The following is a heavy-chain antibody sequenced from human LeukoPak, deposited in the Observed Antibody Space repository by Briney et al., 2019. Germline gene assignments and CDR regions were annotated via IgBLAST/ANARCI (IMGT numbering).Heavy chain of an antibody. V-gene: IGHV4-4*07. Sequence: SETLSLTCTVSSGSINSYYWGWVRHPPGKGLKWIGRIYTTGATQYNPSHKSRVTMSIDTSTNQFSLNLRSMTAADTAVYYCGRQGYTASYFLDFWSQGTLVAVS. CDR2: IYTTGAT. J-gene: IGHJ4*02. CDR3: GRQGYTASYFLDF. CDR1: SGSINSYY. D-gene: IGHD1-26*01.